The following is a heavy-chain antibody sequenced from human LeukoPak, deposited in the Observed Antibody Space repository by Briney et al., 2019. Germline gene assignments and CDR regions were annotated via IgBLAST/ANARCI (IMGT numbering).Heavy chain of an antibody. D-gene: IGHD3-22*01. J-gene: IGHJ4*02. CDR1: GFTFSTYW. CDR2: IKQDGTDK. V-gene: IGHV3-7*01. CDR3: AREKLDTRGYVDY. Sequence: GGSLRLSCAGSGFTFSTYWMSWVRQAPGKGLDWVANIKQDGTDKYYVDSVKGRFTIFRDNAKNLLYLQMNSLRAEDTAVYYCAREKLDTRGYVDYWGQGTLVTVSS.